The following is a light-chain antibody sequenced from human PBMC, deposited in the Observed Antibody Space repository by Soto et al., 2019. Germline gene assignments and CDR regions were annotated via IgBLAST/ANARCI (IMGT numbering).Light chain of an antibody. CDR3: SSYTSSSTYA. Sequence: QSVLTQPASVSGSPGQSITISCTGTSSDVGGYNYVSWYQQHPGKAPKLIIYDVTNRPSGVSNRFSGSKSGNTASLTISGLQAEDEADYYCSSYTSSSTYAFGTGTKLTVL. J-gene: IGLJ1*01. CDR2: DVT. CDR1: SSDVGGYNY. V-gene: IGLV2-14*01.